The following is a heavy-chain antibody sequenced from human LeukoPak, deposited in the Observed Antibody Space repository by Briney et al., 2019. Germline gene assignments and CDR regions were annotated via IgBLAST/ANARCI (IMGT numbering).Heavy chain of an antibody. CDR2: INQDESEK. D-gene: IGHD2-2*01. CDR3: VRIAVEV. CDR1: GFTFTRYW. V-gene: IGHV3-7*01. J-gene: IGHJ4*02. Sequence: GGSLRLSCAASGFTFTRYWMSCVRQAPGKGLEWVASINQDESEKYYVDSVKGRFTISRDNADNSLYLQMNSLRPEDTAVYYCVRIAVEVWGQGTLVTVSS.